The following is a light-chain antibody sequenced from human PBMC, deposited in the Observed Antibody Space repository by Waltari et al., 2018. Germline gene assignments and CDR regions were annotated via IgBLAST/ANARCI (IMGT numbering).Light chain of an antibody. Sequence: QSALTQPRSVSGSPGQSVTISCTGTSNDVGGYNYVHWYQQHPDKAPKLIIYDINKRPSGGPDRFSGSKSGNTASLTISGLQAEDEADYYCCSYVGSNTYWVFGGGTKLTVL. V-gene: IGLV2-11*01. CDR2: DIN. CDR1: SNDVGGYNY. CDR3: CSYVGSNTYWV. J-gene: IGLJ3*02.